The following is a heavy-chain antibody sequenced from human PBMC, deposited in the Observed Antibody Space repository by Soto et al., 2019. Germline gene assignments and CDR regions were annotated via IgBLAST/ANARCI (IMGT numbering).Heavy chain of an antibody. CDR3: ARDPQYSTSSQVFDS. D-gene: IGHD6-6*01. V-gene: IGHV1-18*01. CDR2: ISTYNGNT. J-gene: IGHJ4*02. CDR1: GYTFTTYA. Sequence: QVQLVQSGAEVKKPGASVKVYCKASGYTFTTYAISWVRQAPGQGLEWMGRISTYNGNTKYAQKLQGRVTMTTDTSTSTAYMELRSLRSDDTAVYYCARDPQYSTSSQVFDSWGQGNLVTVPS.